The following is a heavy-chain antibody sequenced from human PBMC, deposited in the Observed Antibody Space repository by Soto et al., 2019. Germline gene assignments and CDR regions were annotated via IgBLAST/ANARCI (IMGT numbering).Heavy chain of an antibody. Sequence: QVQLVESGGGVVQPGRSLRLSCAASGFTFSSYGMHWVRQAPGQGLEWVAVISYDGSNKYYADSVKGRFTISRDNSKNTLYLQMHSLRAEDTAVYYCAKEVTALRFFRYFDYWGQGTLVTVSS. CDR1: GFTFSSYG. CDR2: ISYDGSNK. V-gene: IGHV3-30*18. CDR3: AKEVTALRFFRYFDY. J-gene: IGHJ4*02. D-gene: IGHD3-3*01.